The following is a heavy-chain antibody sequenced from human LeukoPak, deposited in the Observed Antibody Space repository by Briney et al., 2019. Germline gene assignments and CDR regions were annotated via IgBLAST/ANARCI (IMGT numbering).Heavy chain of an antibody. D-gene: IGHD3-22*01. V-gene: IGHV4-59*08. CDR3: ARRDYYDSSGYYY. Sequence: PSETLSLTCTVSGGSISSYYWSWIRQPPGKGLEWIGYIYYSGSTNYKSSLKSRVTISVDTSKNQFSLKLSSVTAADTAVYYCARRDYYDSSGYYYWGQGTLVTVSS. J-gene: IGHJ4*02. CDR1: GGSISSYY. CDR2: IYYSGST.